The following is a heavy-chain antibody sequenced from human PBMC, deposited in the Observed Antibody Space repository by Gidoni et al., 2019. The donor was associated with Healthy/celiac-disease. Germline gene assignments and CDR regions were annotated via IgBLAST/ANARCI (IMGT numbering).Heavy chain of an antibody. Sequence: EVQLVESGGGLVKPGGSLRLSCAASGFTFSNAWLRWVRQGPGKGLEWVGRIKRKTDGGTTDYAAPVKGRFTISRDDSKNTLYLQMNSLKTEDTAVYDCTTGLGFGESSAYYYYGMDVWGQGTTVTVSS. V-gene: IGHV3-15*01. J-gene: IGHJ6*02. CDR3: TTGLGFGESSAYYYYGMDV. CDR1: GFTFSNAW. D-gene: IGHD3-10*01. CDR2: IKRKTDGGTT.